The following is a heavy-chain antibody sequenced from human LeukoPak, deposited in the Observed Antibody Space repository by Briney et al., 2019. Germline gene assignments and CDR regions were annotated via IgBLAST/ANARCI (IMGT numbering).Heavy chain of an antibody. CDR3: AREPGASLNNWFDP. J-gene: IGHJ5*02. D-gene: IGHD1-26*01. CDR2: IYTSGTT. Sequence: SETLSLTCTVSGGSISSGSYYWSWVRQPAGKGLEWIGRIYTSGTTNYNPSLKSRVTISVDTSKNQFSLKLRSVTAADTAVYYCAREPGASLNNWFDPWGQGTLVTVSS. CDR1: GGSISSGSYY. V-gene: IGHV4-61*02.